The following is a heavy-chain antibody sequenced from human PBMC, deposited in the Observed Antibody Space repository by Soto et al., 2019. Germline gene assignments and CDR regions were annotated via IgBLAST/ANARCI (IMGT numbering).Heavy chain of an antibody. CDR1: GFTFSDYY. CDR3: ALAGYDSNYYAVTPLSAGHF. CDR2: ISSSSSII. Sequence: QVQLVVSGGGLVKPGGSLRISCAASGFTFSDYYISWIRQAPGKGLEWVSYISSSSSIIYYADSVKGRFTISRDNAKTSLYLQMNSLRAEDTAVYYCALAGYDSNYYAVTPLSAGHFWGQGTLVTVSS. J-gene: IGHJ4*02. D-gene: IGHD4-4*01. V-gene: IGHV3-11*01.